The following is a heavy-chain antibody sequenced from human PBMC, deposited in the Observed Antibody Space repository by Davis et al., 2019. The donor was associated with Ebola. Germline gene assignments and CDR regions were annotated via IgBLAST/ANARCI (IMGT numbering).Heavy chain of an antibody. CDR3: ARDYDYGGNSQAFWYYYGMDV. V-gene: IGHV4-34*01. CDR2: INHSGST. J-gene: IGHJ6*02. D-gene: IGHD4-23*01. CDR1: GGSFSGYY. Sequence: MPSETLSLTCAVYGGSFSGYYWSWIRQPPGKGLEWIGEINHSGSTNYNPSLKSRVTISVDTSKNQFSLKLSSVTAEDTAVYYCARDYDYGGNSQAFWYYYGMDVWGQGTLVTVSS.